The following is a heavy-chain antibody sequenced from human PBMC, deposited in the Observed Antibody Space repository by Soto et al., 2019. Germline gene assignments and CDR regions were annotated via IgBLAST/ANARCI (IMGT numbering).Heavy chain of an antibody. J-gene: IGHJ6*03. CDR3: ASARSGYDGRVYYYYYMDV. V-gene: IGHV3-33*01. CDR2: IWYDGSNK. D-gene: IGHD5-12*01. Sequence: GGSLRLSCAASGFTFSSYGMHWVRQAPGKGLEWVAVIWYDGSNKYYADSVKGRFTISRDNSKNTLYLQMNSLRAEDTAVYYCASARSGYDGRVYYYYYMDVWGKGTTVTVSS. CDR1: GFTFSSYG.